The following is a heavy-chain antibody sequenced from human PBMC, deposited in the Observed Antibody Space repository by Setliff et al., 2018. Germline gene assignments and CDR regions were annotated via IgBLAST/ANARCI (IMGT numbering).Heavy chain of an antibody. CDR1: GYTFTSYG. J-gene: IGHJ4*02. Sequence: ASVKVSCKASGYTFTSYGISWVRQAPGQGLEWMGWISTYNGNTNYAQKLQGRVTMTTDTSTSTACMELRSLRSDDTAVYYCARTYCGGDCYPSPFDYWGQGTLVTVSS. CDR2: ISTYNGNT. CDR3: ARTYCGGDCYPSPFDY. V-gene: IGHV1-18*01. D-gene: IGHD2-21*02.